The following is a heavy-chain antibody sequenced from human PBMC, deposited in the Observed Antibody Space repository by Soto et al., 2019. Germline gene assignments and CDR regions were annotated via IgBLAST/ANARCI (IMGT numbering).Heavy chain of an antibody. J-gene: IGHJ4*02. V-gene: IGHV1-3*01. CDR3: AREGPSGPNFDY. Sequence: QVQLVQSGAEVKKPGASVKVSCKASGYTFTSYAMHWVRQAPGQRLEWMGWINAGNGNTKYSQKFQGRVTITRDTSESTAYMELSSLRSEDTAVYYCAREGPSGPNFDYWGQGTLVTVSS. CDR1: GYTFTSYA. CDR2: INAGNGNT. D-gene: IGHD2-15*01.